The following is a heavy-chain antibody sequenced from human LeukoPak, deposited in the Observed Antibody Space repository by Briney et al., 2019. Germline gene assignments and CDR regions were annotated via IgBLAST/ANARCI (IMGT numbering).Heavy chain of an antibody. D-gene: IGHD3-22*01. Sequence: GGSLRLSCAASGFTFSSYAMSWVRQAPGKGLEWVSAISGSGGSTYYADSVKGRFTISRDNSKNTLYLQMNSLRAEDTAVYYCAKVLANYYDSRAPSGIFDYWGQGTLVTVSS. J-gene: IGHJ4*02. CDR2: ISGSGGST. CDR3: AKVLANYYDSRAPSGIFDY. V-gene: IGHV3-23*01. CDR1: GFTFSSYA.